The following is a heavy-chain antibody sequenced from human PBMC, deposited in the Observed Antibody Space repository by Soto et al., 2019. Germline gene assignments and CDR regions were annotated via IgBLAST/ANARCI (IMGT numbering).Heavy chain of an antibody. CDR2: IDPSDSYT. J-gene: IGHJ5*02. D-gene: IGHD3-3*01. V-gene: IGHV5-10-1*01. Sequence: GESLKISCKGSGYSFTSYWISWVRQMPGKGLEWMGRIDPSDSYTNYSPSFQGHVAISADKSISTAYLQWISLKASDTAMYYCASHLDYDFWRGSHIKAGGRGVDWFDPWGQGTLVTVSS. CDR1: GYSFTSYW. CDR3: ASHLDYDFWRGSHIKAGGRGVDWFDP.